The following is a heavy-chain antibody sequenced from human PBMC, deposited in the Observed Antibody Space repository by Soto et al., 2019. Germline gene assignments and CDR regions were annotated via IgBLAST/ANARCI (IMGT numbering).Heavy chain of an antibody. J-gene: IGHJ4*02. CDR3: AREILEVGPNSGDYFDY. CDR2: ISSSSSTI. D-gene: IGHD3-3*01. CDR1: GFTFSSYS. V-gene: IGHV3-48*02. Sequence: ESGGGLVQPGGSLRLSCAASGFTFSSYSMNWVRQAPGKGLEWVSYISSSSSTIYYADSVKGRFTISRDNAKNSLYLQMNSLRDEDTAVYYCAREILEVGPNSGDYFDYWGQGTLVTVSS.